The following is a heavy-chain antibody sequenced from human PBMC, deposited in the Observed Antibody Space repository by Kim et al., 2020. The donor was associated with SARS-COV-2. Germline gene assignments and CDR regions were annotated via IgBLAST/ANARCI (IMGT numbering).Heavy chain of an antibody. Sequence: GGSLRLSCAASGMTVINNYMTWVRQAPGKGLEWVSVVYSGGYTYYADSVKDRFTISRDKTKNTLYLQMNSLTVEDTAVYYCARGDLLTGYLDYWGQGTL. D-gene: IGHD3-9*01. CDR3: ARGDLLTGYLDY. CDR1: GMTVINNY. CDR2: VYSGGYT. V-gene: IGHV3-66*01. J-gene: IGHJ4*02.